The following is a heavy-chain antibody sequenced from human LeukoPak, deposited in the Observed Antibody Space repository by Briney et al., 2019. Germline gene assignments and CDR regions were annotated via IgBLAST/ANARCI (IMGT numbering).Heavy chain of an antibody. D-gene: IGHD3-22*01. V-gene: IGHV4-39*07. Sequence: TSETLSLTCTVSGGSISSSSYYWGWIRQPPGKGLEWIGSIYYSGSTYYNPSLKSRVTISVDTSKNQFFLKLSSVTAADTAVYYCARVGVTHYYDSSGPPRDWFDPWGQGTLVTVSS. CDR2: IYYSGST. CDR3: ARVGVTHYYDSSGPPRDWFDP. J-gene: IGHJ5*02. CDR1: GGSISSSSYY.